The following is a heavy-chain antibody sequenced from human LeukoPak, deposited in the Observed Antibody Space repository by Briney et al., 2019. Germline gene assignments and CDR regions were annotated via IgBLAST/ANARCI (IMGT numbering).Heavy chain of an antibody. J-gene: IGHJ4*02. CDR1: GGSFSGYY. CDR2: INHSGST. Sequence: PSETLSLTCAVYGGSFSGYYWSWIRQPPGKGLEWIGEINHSGSTNYNPSLKSRVTISVDTSKNQFSLKLSSVTAADTAVCYCARGRRDYVWGSYRYSLIDYWGQGTLVTVSS. CDR3: ARGRRDYVWGSYRYSLIDY. V-gene: IGHV4-34*01. D-gene: IGHD3-16*02.